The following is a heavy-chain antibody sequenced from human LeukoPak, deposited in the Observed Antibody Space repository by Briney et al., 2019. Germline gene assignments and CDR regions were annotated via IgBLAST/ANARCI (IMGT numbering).Heavy chain of an antibody. D-gene: IGHD6-19*01. CDR2: ISSSSSTI. CDR3: AKVEVAGGYNWFDP. J-gene: IGHJ5*02. CDR1: GFTFSSYS. V-gene: IGHV3-48*01. Sequence: GGSLRLSCAASGFTFSSYSMNWVRQAPGKGLEWVSYISSSSSTIYYADSVKGRFTISRDNSKNTLYLQMNSLRAEDTAVYYCAKVEVAGGYNWFDPWGQGTLVTVSS.